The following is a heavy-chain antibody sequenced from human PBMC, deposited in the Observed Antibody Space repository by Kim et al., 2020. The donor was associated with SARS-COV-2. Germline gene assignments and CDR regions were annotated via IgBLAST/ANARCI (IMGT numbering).Heavy chain of an antibody. V-gene: IGHV3-53*01. CDR2: IYSGGST. CDR3: ARDRYYYDSSGYYQREYYYYYYGMDV. CDR1: GFTVSSNY. J-gene: IGHJ6*02. Sequence: GGSLRLSCAASGFTVSSNYMSWVRQAPGKGLEWVSVIYSGGSTYYADSVKGRFTISRDNSKNTLYLQMNSLRAEDTAVYYCARDRYYYDSSGYYQREYYYYYYGMDVWGQGTTVTVSS. D-gene: IGHD3-22*01.